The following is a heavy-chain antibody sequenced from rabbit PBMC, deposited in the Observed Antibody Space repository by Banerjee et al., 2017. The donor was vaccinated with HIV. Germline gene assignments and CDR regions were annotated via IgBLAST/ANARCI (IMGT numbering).Heavy chain of an antibody. D-gene: IGHD7-1*01. V-gene: IGHV1S40*01. CDR3: ASDVGYAGYSAVTGAFDF. CDR1: GLDFSSGYW. CDR2: IYAGIAGNP. Sequence: QSLVESGGGLVTLGGSLKLTCKASGLDFSSGYWICWVRQAPGKGLEWIASIYAGIAGNPYYASWAKGRFTISKTSSTTVTLEMTSLTASDTASYFCASDVGYAGYSAVTGAFDFWGQGTLVT. J-gene: IGHJ4*01.